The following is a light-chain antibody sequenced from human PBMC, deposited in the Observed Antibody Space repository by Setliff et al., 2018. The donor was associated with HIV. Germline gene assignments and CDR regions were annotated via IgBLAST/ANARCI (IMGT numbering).Light chain of an antibody. CDR3: NSKTGTITYV. J-gene: IGLJ1*01. V-gene: IGLV2-14*01. CDR1: SSDVGGYDY. Sequence: QSALTQPASVSGSPGQSITISCTGTSSDVGGYDYVSWYQQHPDKAPKLMIYEVSNRPSGVSNRFSGSKSGSTASLTISGLQAEDEADYYCNSKTGTITYVFGTGTKVT. CDR2: EVS.